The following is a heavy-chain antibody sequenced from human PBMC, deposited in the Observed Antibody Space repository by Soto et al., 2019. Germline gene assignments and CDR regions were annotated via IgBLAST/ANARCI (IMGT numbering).Heavy chain of an antibody. V-gene: IGHV3-33*01. CDR2: IWYDGSNK. CDR3: AREERWLQQSLFVY. Sequence: PGGSLRLSCAASGFTFSSYGMHWVRQAPGKGLEWVAVIWYDGSNKYYADSVKGRFTISRDNSKKTLYLQMNSLRAEDTAVYYCAREERWLQQSLFVYWGQLTLVTVSS. D-gene: IGHD5-18*01. J-gene: IGHJ4*02. CDR1: GFTFSSYG.